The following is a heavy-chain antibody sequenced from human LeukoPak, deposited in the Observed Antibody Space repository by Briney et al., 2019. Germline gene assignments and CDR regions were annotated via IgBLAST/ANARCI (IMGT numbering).Heavy chain of an antibody. V-gene: IGHV4-39*07. CDR1: GGSISSSSYY. CDR2: IYYNGST. Sequence: SETLSLTCTVSGGSISSSSYYWGWIRQPPGKGLEWIGSIYYNGSTYYNPSLKSRVTISVDTSKNQFSLKLSSVTAADTAVYYCARHYDSSGYLDYWGQGTLVTVSS. D-gene: IGHD3-22*01. CDR3: ARHYDSSGYLDY. J-gene: IGHJ4*02.